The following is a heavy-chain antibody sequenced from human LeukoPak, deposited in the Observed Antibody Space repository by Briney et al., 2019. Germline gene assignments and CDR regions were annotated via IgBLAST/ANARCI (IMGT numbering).Heavy chain of an antibody. J-gene: IGHJ4*02. CDR2: INDVSGS. V-gene: IGHV3-74*01. D-gene: IGHD6-6*01. CDR3: ARGGAARPDY. CDR1: GFTFSTYW. Sequence: GGSLRLSCAASGFTFSTYWMHWVRQVPGKGLLWVSRINDVSGSTYADSVKGRFTISRDNAENSLYLQMNTLRAEDTAVYYCARGGAARPDYWGQGTLVTVSS.